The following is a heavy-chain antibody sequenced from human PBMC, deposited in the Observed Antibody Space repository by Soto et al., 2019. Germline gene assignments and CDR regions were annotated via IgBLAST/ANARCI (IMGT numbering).Heavy chain of an antibody. J-gene: IGHJ4*02. CDR3: AKGSATSRPYYFDY. Sequence: GWSLRLSCVASGFTFISYAMSWVRQAPGKGLEWVSAITGDGGDTFHADSVRGRLTISRDNSRNTLYLQMDSLRAEDTALYYCAKGSATSRPYYFDYWGQGSLVTVSS. V-gene: IGHV3-23*01. CDR2: ITGDGGDT. CDR1: GFTFISYA.